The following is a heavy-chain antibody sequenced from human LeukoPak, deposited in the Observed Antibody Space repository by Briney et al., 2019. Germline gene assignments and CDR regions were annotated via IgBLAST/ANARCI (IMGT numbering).Heavy chain of an antibody. CDR1: GGSISSYY. V-gene: IGHV4-59*01. CDR2: IYYSGST. Sequence: PSETLSLTFTVSGGSISSYYWSWIRQPPGKGLEWIGYIYYSGSTNYNPSLKSRVTISVDTSKNQFSLKLSSVTAADTAVYYCASLAAAGTLSDYWGQGTLVTVSS. CDR3: ASLAAAGTLSDY. D-gene: IGHD6-13*01. J-gene: IGHJ4*02.